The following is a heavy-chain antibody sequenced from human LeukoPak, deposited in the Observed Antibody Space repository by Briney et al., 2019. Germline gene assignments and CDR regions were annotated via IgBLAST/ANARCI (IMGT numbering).Heavy chain of an antibody. CDR2: INHSGST. CDR1: GESFSDYY. Sequence: SETLSLTCAVYGESFSDYYWSWIRQPPGKGLEWIGEINHSGSTNYKSSLKSRVTISVDTSKNQFSLKLSSVTAADTAVYYCARANWGFDYWGQGTLVTVSS. J-gene: IGHJ4*02. CDR3: ARANWGFDY. V-gene: IGHV4-34*01. D-gene: IGHD7-27*01.